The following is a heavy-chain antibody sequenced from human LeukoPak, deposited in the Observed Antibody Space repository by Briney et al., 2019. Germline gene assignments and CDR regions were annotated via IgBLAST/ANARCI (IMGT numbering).Heavy chain of an antibody. Sequence: PSGTLSLTCAVSGGSINSNNWWSWVRQPSGKGLEWIGEIYHSGSTYYNPSLKSRVTISVDRSKNQFSLKLSSVTAADTAVYYCARAAAGYYYFDYWGQGTLVTVSS. D-gene: IGHD6-13*01. CDR3: ARAAAGYYYFDY. V-gene: IGHV4-4*02. J-gene: IGHJ4*02. CDR2: IYHSGST. CDR1: GGSINSNNW.